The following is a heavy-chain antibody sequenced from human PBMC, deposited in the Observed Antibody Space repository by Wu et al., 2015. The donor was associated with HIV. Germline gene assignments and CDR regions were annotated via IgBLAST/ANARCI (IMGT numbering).Heavy chain of an antibody. CDR3: ARAYCSGGGCYSDAFDL. J-gene: IGHJ3*01. CDR2: ISAYNGNT. CDR1: GYTFTSYG. Sequence: QVQLIQSGADIKKPGASLRVSCKASGYTFTSYGISWVRQAPGQGLEWMGWISAYNGNTNYAQKLQGRVTMTTDTSTSTAYMELRRLRSDDTALYYCARAYCSGGGCYSDAFDLWGQGTMVTVSS. D-gene: IGHD2-15*01. V-gene: IGHV1-18*01.